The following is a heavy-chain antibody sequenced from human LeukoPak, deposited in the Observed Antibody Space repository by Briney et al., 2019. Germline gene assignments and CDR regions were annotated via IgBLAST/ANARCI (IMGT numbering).Heavy chain of an antibody. CDR2: IYYSGST. J-gene: IGHJ1*01. V-gene: IGHV4-59*01. Sequence: SETLSLTCTVSGGSISGFYWSWIRQPPGKGLEWIGYIYYSGSTNYNPSLKSRVTISVDTSKNQFSLKLSSVTAADTAVYYCASSWSPTEYFQHWGQGTLVTVSS. CDR1: GGSISGFY. D-gene: IGHD2-8*01. CDR3: ASSWSPTEYFQH.